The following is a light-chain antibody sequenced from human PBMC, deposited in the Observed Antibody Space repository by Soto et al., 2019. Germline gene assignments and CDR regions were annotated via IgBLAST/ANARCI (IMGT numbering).Light chain of an antibody. CDR3: QQYGSSLFT. Sequence: EIVLTQSPGTLSLSPGERATLSCRASQSVSGSYLAWYQQKPGQAPRLLIYDTSTRATGIPDRFSGSGSGTDFTLTISRLEPEDFAVYDCQQYGSSLFTFGPGTKVDIK. V-gene: IGKV3-20*01. CDR1: QSVSGSY. J-gene: IGKJ3*01. CDR2: DTS.